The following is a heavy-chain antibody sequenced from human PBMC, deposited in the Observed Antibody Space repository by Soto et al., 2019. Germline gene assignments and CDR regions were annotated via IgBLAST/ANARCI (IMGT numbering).Heavy chain of an antibody. D-gene: IGHD1-7*01. J-gene: IGHJ4*02. CDR3: ARGTLSDPLYFDY. CDR1: GGSISSGDYY. CDR2: IYYSGST. V-gene: IGHV4-30-4*01. Sequence: SETLSLTCTVSGGSISSGDYYWSWIRQPPGKGLEWIGYIYYSGSTYYNPSLKSRVTISVDTSKNQFSLKLSSVTAADTAVYYCARGTLSDPLYFDYWGQGTMVTVS.